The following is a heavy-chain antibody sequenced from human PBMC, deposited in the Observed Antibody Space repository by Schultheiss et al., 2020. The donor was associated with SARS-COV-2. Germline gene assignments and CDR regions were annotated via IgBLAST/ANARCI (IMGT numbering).Heavy chain of an antibody. CDR1: GGSFSGYY. D-gene: IGHD3-10*01. CDR3: ARGGHYYGSGSYYNPYYYGMDV. CDR2: INHSGST. J-gene: IGHJ6*02. V-gene: IGHV4-34*01. Sequence: SETLSLTCAVSGGSFSGYYWNWLRQPPGKGLEWIGEINHSGSTNYNPSLKSRVTISVDTSKNQFSLKLSSVTAADTAVYYCARGGHYYGSGSYYNPYYYGMDVWGQGTTVTVSS.